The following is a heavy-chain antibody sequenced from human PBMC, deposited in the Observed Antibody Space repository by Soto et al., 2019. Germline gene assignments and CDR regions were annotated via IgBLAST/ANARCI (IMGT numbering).Heavy chain of an antibody. J-gene: IGHJ4*02. CDR1: GFSLSTSGMC. CDR2: IDWDDDK. CDR3: ARIRTQYSYGPHFDY. D-gene: IGHD5-18*01. Sequence: SGPTLVNPTQTLTLTCTFSGFSLSTSGMCVSWIRQPPGKALEWLALIDWDDDKYYSTSLKTRLTISKDTSKNQVVLTMTNMDPVDTATYYCARIRTQYSYGPHFDYWGQGTLVTVSS. V-gene: IGHV2-70*01.